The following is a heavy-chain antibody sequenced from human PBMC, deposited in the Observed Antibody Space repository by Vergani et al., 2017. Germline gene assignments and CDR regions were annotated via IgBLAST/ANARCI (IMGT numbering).Heavy chain of an antibody. CDR2: MYHSGST. V-gene: IGHV4-59*01. D-gene: IGHD3-10*01. Sequence: QVRLQESGPGLVKPSETLSLTCSVSGGSMSGYYWSWIRQPPGKELEWIGYMYHSGSTNYNPSLETRVTMSGDTSKNQFSLKLNSVTAADTAVYYCGRVADFYCLGSRLLDLWGQGILITVSS. J-gene: IGHJ5*02. CDR1: GGSMSGYY. CDR3: GRVADFYCLGSRLLDL.